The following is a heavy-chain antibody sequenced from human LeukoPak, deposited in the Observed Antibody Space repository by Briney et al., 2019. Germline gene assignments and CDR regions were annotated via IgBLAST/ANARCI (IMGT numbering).Heavy chain of an antibody. CDR3: AREPPAATGFDY. CDR2: IYYSGST. V-gene: IGHV4-59*01. D-gene: IGHD2-2*01. CDR1: GGSISSYY. J-gene: IGHJ4*02. Sequence: SEPLSLTCTVSGGSISSYYWSWIRQTPGKGLEWIGYIYYSGSTNYNPSLKSRVTISVDTSKNQFSLNLNSVTAADTAVYYCAREPPAATGFDYWGQGTLVTASS.